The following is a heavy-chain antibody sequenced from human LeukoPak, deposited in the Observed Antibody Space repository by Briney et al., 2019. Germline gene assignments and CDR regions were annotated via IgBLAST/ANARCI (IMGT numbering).Heavy chain of an antibody. CDR3: ASSESYRFDY. CDR1: GFTFSSYS. J-gene: IGHJ4*02. CDR2: ITASGTAK. V-gene: IGHV3-48*02. D-gene: IGHD1-26*01. Sequence: GSLRLSCAASGFTFSSYSMNWVRQAPGKGLEWVSHITASGTAKFYADSVKGRFTISRDNAKNSLYLQMNSLRDEDTAVYYCASSESYRFDYWGQGTLVTVSS.